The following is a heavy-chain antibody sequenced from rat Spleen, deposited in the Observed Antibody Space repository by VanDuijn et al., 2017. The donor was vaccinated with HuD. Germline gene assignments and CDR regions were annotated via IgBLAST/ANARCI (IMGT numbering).Heavy chain of an antibody. CDR1: GLSFSNYG. V-gene: IGHV5S14*01. CDR2: INIGGGDT. J-gene: IGHJ2*01. D-gene: IGHD4-6*01. Sequence: EVQLVESGGGLVQPGRSMKLSCAASGLSFSNYGMAWVRQTLTRGLEWVAFINIGGGDTYYRDSVKGRFTISRDNAKNTQYLQMDSLRSEDTATYYCARGTYFRHWGQGVMVTVSS. CDR3: ARGTYFRH.